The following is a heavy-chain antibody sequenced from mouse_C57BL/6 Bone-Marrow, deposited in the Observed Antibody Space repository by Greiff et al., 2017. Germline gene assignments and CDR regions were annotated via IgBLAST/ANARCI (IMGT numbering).Heavy chain of an antibody. CDR1: GYTFTDHT. J-gene: IGHJ2*01. CDR2: IYPRDGST. CDR3: ARYDYDLYYFDY. D-gene: IGHD2-4*01. Sequence: VKLQESDAELVKPGASVKISCKVSGYTFTDHTIHWMKQRPEQGLEWIGYIYPRDGSTKYNEKFKGKATLTADKSSSTAYMQLNSLTSEDSAVYFCARYDYDLYYFDYWGQGTTLTVSS. V-gene: IGHV1-78*01.